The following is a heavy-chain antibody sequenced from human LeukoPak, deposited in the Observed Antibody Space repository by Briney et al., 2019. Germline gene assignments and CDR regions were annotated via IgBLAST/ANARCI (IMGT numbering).Heavy chain of an antibody. CDR1: GFTFSSYW. V-gene: IGHV3-74*01. J-gene: IGHJ6*02. D-gene: IGHD2-21*02. CDR3: ARTAYLYGMDV. Sequence: QPGGSLRLSCAASGFTFSSYWSHWVRQAPGKGLVWVARIKTDGSRTTYADSVKGRFTISTDNTKNTLYRQLHSLRAQDTAVYYCARTAYLYGMDVWGQGTTVTVSS. CDR2: IKTDGSRT.